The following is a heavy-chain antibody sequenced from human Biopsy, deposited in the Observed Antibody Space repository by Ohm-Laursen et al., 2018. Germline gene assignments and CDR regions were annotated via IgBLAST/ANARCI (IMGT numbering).Heavy chain of an antibody. CDR3: ARVGAGAPSIDYFDY. CDR1: GGSIGSFF. CDR2: IYYSGST. D-gene: IGHD1-26*01. J-gene: IGHJ4*02. V-gene: IGHV4-59*01. Sequence: SQTLPLTCTVSGGSIGSFFWSWIRQPPGKGLEWIGYIYYSGSTNYNPSLRSRVTISVDRSKNQFSLELSSVTAADTAVYYCARVGAGAPSIDYFDYWGQGALVTVSS.